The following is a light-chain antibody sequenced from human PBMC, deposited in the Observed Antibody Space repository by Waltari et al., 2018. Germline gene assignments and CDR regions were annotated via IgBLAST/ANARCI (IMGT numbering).Light chain of an antibody. J-gene: IGLJ1*01. CDR1: TIESKR. V-gene: IGLV3-21*01. CDR2: YDS. Sequence: SYVLTQPPSVSVAPGATARLTCGGNTIESKRVHWYRQRPGQAPVLVISYDSDRPSGIPDRLSGSNSGNTATLTISRVEAGDEADYYCQVWDANTDPGVFGTGTEVTVL. CDR3: QVWDANTDPGV.